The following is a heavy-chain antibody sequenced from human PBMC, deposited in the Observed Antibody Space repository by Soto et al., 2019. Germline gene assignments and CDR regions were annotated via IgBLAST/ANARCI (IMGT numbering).Heavy chain of an antibody. V-gene: IGHV3-21*06. J-gene: IGHJ4*02. CDR2: ISSTTNYI. CDR1: GFTFTRYS. CDR3: ARGSEDLTSNFDY. Sequence: GGSLRLSCAASGFTFTRYSMNWVRQAPGKGLEWVSSISSTTNYIYYGDSMKGRFTISRDNAKNSLYLEMNSQRAEDTAVYYCARGSEDLTSNFDYWGQGTLVTVSS.